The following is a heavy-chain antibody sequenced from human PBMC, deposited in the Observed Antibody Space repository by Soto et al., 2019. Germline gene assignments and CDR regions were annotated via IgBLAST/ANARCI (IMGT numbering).Heavy chain of an antibody. V-gene: IGHV3-33*08. Sequence: VQLVESGGGVVQPGRSLRLSCAASGFTFSNYGMHWVRQAPGKGLEWVAAIWYGGSNVYYADSVKGRFTISRDISKNTRYLQMDGQSGEDTGGYYCVRYYDSGGGDYWGQGTLVTVSS. CDR2: IWYGGSNV. J-gene: IGHJ4*02. D-gene: IGHD3-3*01. CDR1: GFTFSNYG. CDR3: VRYYDSGGGDY.